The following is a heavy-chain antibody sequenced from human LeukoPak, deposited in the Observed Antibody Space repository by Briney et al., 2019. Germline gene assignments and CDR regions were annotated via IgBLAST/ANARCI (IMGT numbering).Heavy chain of an antibody. J-gene: IGHJ4*02. V-gene: IGHV3-23*01. D-gene: IGHD3-22*01. CDR2: ISASGGST. Sequence: GGSLRLSCAASGFTFSSYVMTWVRQAPGKGLEWVSAISASGGSTYYADSVKGRFTISRDNSKNTVYLQMNSLRAGDTAVYYCAKDADYYDRSGYYPPNYWGQGTLVTVSS. CDR3: AKDADYYDRSGYYPPNY. CDR1: GFTFSSYV.